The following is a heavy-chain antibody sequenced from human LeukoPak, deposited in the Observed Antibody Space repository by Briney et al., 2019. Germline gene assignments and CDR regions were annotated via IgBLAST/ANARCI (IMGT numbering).Heavy chain of an antibody. CDR3: AKGDPNRNINLRLDY. V-gene: IGHV3-23*01. J-gene: IGHJ4*02. CDR1: GFTFSSYA. Sequence: GGSLRLSCAASGFTFSSYAMSWVRQAPGKGLEWVSAISGSGGSTYYADSVKGRLTISRDNSKNTLYLQMNSLRAEDTAVYYCAKGDPNRNINLRLDYWGQGTLVTVSS. D-gene: IGHD1-14*01. CDR2: ISGSGGST.